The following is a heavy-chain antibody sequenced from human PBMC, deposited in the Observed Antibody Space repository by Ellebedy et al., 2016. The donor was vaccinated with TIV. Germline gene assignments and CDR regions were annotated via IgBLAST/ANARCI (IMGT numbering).Heavy chain of an antibody. D-gene: IGHD3-22*01. CDR2: FTPYGST. V-gene: IGHV4-34*01. CDR1: GGSFSTYW. CDR3: ASHERSLGRYIDSSAYQTGRP. J-gene: IGHJ5*02. Sequence: SETLSLXCAASGGSFSTYWWSWIRQPPGKGLEWIGEFTPYGSTNYSPSLKSRVTISADTSRNQVSLKLSSVTAADTAVYYCASHERSLGRYIDSSAYQTGRPWGQGTLVTVSS.